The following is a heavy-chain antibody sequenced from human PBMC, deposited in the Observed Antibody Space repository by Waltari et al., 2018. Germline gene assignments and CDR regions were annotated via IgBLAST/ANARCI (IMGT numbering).Heavy chain of an antibody. Sequence: EVQLVQSGAEVKKPGATVKISCKVSGYTFTDYYMHWVQKAPGKGLEWMGLVDPEYRATIYADNFQGRVTITADTSTATASMQLSTLRSEDTALYYCATPIPYYDFLSGYYNWGQGTLVTVSS. CDR2: VDPEYRAT. J-gene: IGHJ4*02. CDR1: GYTFTDYY. V-gene: IGHV1-69-2*01. D-gene: IGHD3-3*01. CDR3: ATPIPYYDFLSGYYN.